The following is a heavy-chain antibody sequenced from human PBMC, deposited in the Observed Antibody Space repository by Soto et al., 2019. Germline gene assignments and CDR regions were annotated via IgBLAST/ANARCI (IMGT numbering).Heavy chain of an antibody. V-gene: IGHV3-30*18. CDR3: AKEDYSSGWDYYGMDV. D-gene: IGHD6-19*01. CDR1: GFTFSSYG. Sequence: QVQLVESGGGVVQPGRSLRLSCAASGFTFSSYGMHWVRQAPGKGLEWVAVISYDGSNKYYADSVKGRFTISRDNSKNTLYRQMNSLRAEDTAVYYCAKEDYSSGWDYYGMDVWGQGTTVTVSS. J-gene: IGHJ6*02. CDR2: ISYDGSNK.